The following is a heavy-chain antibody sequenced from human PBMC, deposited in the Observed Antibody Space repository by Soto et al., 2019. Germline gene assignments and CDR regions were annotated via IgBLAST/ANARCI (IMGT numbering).Heavy chain of an antibody. Sequence: SETLSLPCSVSGGSVTSYYWTWIRQTPGRGLHFIGYISYSGSTSYNPSLRGRVTISTDTSKNQLSLKLSSVTAADTPIYYCASILYGANAFDYWGQGALVTVSS. CDR1: GGSVTSYY. D-gene: IGHD4-17*01. J-gene: IGHJ4*02. V-gene: IGHV4-59*02. CDR2: ISYSGST. CDR3: ASILYGANAFDY.